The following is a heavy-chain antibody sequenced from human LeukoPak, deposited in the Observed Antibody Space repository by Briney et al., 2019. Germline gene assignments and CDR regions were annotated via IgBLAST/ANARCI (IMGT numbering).Heavy chain of an antibody. V-gene: IGHV1-24*01. Sequence: GASVKVSCKVSGYTLTELSMHWVRQAPGKGLEWMGGFDPEDGETIYAQKFQGRITVTEDTSTDTAYMELSSLRSEDTAVYYCATSRIVGATFRFDYWGQGTLVTVSS. CDR3: ATSRIVGATFRFDY. CDR2: FDPEDGET. J-gene: IGHJ4*02. CDR1: GYTLTELS. D-gene: IGHD1-26*01.